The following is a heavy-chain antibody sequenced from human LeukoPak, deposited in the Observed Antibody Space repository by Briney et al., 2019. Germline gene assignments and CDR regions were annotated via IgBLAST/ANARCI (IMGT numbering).Heavy chain of an antibody. J-gene: IGHJ6*02. CDR3: TRGQAGEQWPEYYNMDV. Sequence: GASVKVSCKASGYTFTGCFMHWVRQAPGQGLEWMGWINPNSGSTNYAQKFQGRVTMTRDTSISTAYMELSSLRSDDMAIYYCTRGQAGEQWPEYYNMDVWGQGTTVTVSS. V-gene: IGHV1-2*02. CDR2: INPNSGST. CDR1: GYTFTGCF. D-gene: IGHD6-19*01.